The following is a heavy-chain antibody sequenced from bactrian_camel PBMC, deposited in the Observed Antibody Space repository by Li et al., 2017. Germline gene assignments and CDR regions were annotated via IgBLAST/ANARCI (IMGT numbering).Heavy chain of an antibody. CDR2: SYTDGSDS. Sequence: HVQLVESGGGLVQPGGSLRLSCVVSGGKFSSNPMSWVRQAPGKGLEWVTSSYTDGSDSNYADSVRGRFTISRDNAKRTVDLQMNSLKSEDTAVYYCAPDPRGSAYWGQGTQVTVS. D-gene: IGHD3*01. V-gene: IGHV3S7*01. J-gene: IGHJ4*01. CDR3: APDPRGSAY. CDR1: GGKFSSNP.